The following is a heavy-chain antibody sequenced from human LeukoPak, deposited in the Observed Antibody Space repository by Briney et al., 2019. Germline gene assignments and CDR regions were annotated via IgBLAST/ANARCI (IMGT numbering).Heavy chain of an antibody. D-gene: IGHD2-15*01. CDR3: AREPAIVVVVAEDYYYYGMDV. CDR1: GYTFTSYG. Sequence: ASVKVSCKASGYTFTSYGISWVRQAPGQGLEWMGWISAYNGNTNYAQKLQGRVTMTTDTSTSTAYMELRSLRSDDTAVYYCAREPAIVVVVAEDYYYYGMDVWGQGTTVTVSS. V-gene: IGHV1-18*01. J-gene: IGHJ6*02. CDR2: ISAYNGNT.